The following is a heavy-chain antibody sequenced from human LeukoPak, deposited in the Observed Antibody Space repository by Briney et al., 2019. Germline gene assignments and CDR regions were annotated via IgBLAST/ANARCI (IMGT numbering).Heavy chain of an antibody. V-gene: IGHV3-74*03. CDR2: INSDGSRK. CDR3: ATDLYGDYPALNY. CDR1: VLPHSSSW. J-gene: IGHJ4*02. Sequence: GRTLSLFRAFSVLPHSSSWVHWVPQAPRKGLVWVGRINSDGSRKTYADSVKGRFTISRDNAKNTLYLQMNSLRAEDTAVYYCATDLYGDYPALNYWGQGTLVTVSS. D-gene: IGHD4-17*01.